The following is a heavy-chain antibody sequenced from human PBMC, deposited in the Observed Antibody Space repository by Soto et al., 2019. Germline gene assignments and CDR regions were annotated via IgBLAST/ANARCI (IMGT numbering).Heavy chain of an antibody. D-gene: IGHD6-6*01. V-gene: IGHV4-34*01. CDR2: INHSGST. CDR3: ARGLRSSSSRGGPSWFDP. CDR1: GGSFSGYY. J-gene: IGHJ5*02. Sequence: QVQLQQWGAGLLKPSETLSLTCAVYGGSFSGYYWSWIRQPPGKGLEWIGEINHSGSTNYNPSLKSRVTISVDTSKNQFSLKLSSETAADTAVYYCARGLRSSSSRGGPSWFDPWGQGTLVTVSS.